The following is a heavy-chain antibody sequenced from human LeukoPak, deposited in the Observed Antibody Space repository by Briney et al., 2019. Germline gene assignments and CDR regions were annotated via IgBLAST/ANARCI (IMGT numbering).Heavy chain of an antibody. CDR2: INPSGGST. V-gene: IGHV1-46*01. Sequence: GASVKVSCKASGYTFTNYHIHWVRQAPGQGLEWMGIINPSGGSTSYAQKFQGRVTMTRNTSISTAYMELSSLRSEDTAVYYCARGLRPLGYCSGGSCFGGYWFDPWGQGTLVTVSS. CDR1: GYTFTNYH. CDR3: ARGLRPLGYCSGGSCFGGYWFDP. J-gene: IGHJ5*02. D-gene: IGHD2-15*01.